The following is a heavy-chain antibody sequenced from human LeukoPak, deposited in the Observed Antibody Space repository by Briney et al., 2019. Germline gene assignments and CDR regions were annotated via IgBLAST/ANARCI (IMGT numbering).Heavy chain of an antibody. V-gene: IGHV3-48*02. CDR1: GFTFSSYS. CDR2: ISSSSSAM. D-gene: IGHD3-10*01. CDR3: ARGWNRGDY. J-gene: IGHJ4*02. Sequence: PGGSLRLSCAASGFTFSSYSMNWVRQAPGKGLEWISYISSSSSAMYYADSVKGRFTISRDKAKNSLYLQMNSLGDEDTAVYYCARGWNRGDYWGQGTLVTVSS.